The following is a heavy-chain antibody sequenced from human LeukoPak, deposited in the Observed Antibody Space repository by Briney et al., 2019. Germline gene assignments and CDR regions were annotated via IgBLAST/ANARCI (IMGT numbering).Heavy chain of an antibody. Sequence: PSETLSLTCSVSGGSISNYYWSWIRQPPGKGLEWIGYIFYTGSTNYNPSLKSRLTMSIDTSKNQFSLILSSVTAADTAVYYCATTENSSGWFGYWGQGTLVTVSS. CDR3: ATTENSSGWFGY. J-gene: IGHJ4*02. V-gene: IGHV4-59*08. CDR2: IFYTGST. CDR1: GGSISNYY. D-gene: IGHD6-19*01.